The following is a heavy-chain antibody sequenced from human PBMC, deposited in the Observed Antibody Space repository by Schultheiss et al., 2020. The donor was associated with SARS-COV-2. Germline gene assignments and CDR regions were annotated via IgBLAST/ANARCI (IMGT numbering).Heavy chain of an antibody. D-gene: IGHD2-15*01. V-gene: IGHV1-2*02. CDR1: GYTFTSYD. CDR2: INPNSGGT. Sequence: ASVKVSCKASGYTFTSYDINWVRQAPGQGLEWMGWINPNSGGTNYAQKFQGRVTMTRDTSISTAYMELSRLRSDDTAVYYCAREGSGGNWFDPWGQGTLVTVSS. J-gene: IGHJ5*02. CDR3: AREGSGGNWFDP.